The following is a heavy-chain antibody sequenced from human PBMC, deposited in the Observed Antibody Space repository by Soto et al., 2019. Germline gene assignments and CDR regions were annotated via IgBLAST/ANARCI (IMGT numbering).Heavy chain of an antibody. J-gene: IGHJ4*02. V-gene: IGHV4-39*01. Sequence: TLSLTCTVSGGSISSSSYYWGWIRQPPGKGLEWIGSIYYSGSTYYNPSLKSRVTISVDTSKNHFSLKLSSVTAADTAVYYCARLPYDYVWGSYRYYFDYWGQGTLVTVSS. CDR3: ARLPYDYVWGSYRYYFDY. D-gene: IGHD3-16*02. CDR1: GGSISSSSYY. CDR2: IYYSGST.